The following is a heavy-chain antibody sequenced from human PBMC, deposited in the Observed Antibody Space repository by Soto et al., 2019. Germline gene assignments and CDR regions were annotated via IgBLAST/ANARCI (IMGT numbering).Heavy chain of an antibody. CDR2: IFWNDER. D-gene: IGHD1-7*01. CDR3: ARALREELPIYYFDS. CDR1: GFSLSKARMG. V-gene: IGHV2-26*01. J-gene: IGHJ4*02. Sequence: QVTLKESGPVPVKPTETLTLTCTVSGFSLSKARMGVSWIRQPPGKALEWLAHIFWNDERSYNTSLKSRLTISRDTSKSQVVLTMTNVDPVDTGTYFCARALREELPIYYFDSWGQGTLVTVSS.